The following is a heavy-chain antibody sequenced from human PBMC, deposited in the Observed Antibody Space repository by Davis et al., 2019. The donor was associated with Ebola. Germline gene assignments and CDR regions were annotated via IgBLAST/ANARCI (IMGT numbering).Heavy chain of an antibody. V-gene: IGHV3-23*01. CDR1: GFTFSSYA. CDR2: ISGSGGST. D-gene: IGHD3-3*01. J-gene: IGHJ4*02. CDR3: ARDSFRNLEWLGTFDY. Sequence: PGGSLRLSCAASGFTFSSYAMSWVRQAPGKGLEWVSAISGSGGSTYYADSVKGRFTISRDNSKNTLYLQMNSLRAEDTAVYYCARDSFRNLEWLGTFDYWGQGTLVTVSS.